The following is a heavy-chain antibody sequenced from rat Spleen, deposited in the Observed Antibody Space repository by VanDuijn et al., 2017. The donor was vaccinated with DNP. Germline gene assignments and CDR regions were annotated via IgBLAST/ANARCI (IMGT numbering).Heavy chain of an antibody. CDR1: GFTFSDYY. V-gene: IGHV5S11*01. J-gene: IGHJ3*01. Sequence: EVQLVESGGGLVQPGRSLKLSCAASGFTFSDYYMAWVRQAPTRGLEWVAYIRTGGGTTYYRDSVKGRFTISRDNTRSTLYLQMDSLRSEETATYYCARPDFPDITPGWFAYWGQGTLVAVSS. CDR2: IRTGGGTT. CDR3: ARPDFPDITPGWFAY. D-gene: IGHD1-4*01.